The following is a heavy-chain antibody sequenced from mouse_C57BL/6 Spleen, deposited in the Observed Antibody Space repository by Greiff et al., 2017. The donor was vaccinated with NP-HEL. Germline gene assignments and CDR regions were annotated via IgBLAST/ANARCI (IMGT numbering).Heavy chain of an antibody. CDR2: ISSGGSYT. CDR1: GFTFSSYG. J-gene: IGHJ2*01. D-gene: IGHD1-1*01. V-gene: IGHV5-6*01. Sequence: EVQGVESGGDLVKSGEGRKRGGGVSGFTFSSYGMSWVRQTPDKRLEWVATISSGGSYTYYLDSVKGRFTIYRDNAKNTLYLQMSSLKSEDTAMYYCARQGSYYYGSSYDYWGQGTTLTVSS. CDR3: ARQGSYYYGSSYDY.